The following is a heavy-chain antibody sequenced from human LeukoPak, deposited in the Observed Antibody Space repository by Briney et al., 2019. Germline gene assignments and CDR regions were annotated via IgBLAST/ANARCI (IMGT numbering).Heavy chain of an antibody. J-gene: IGHJ4*02. Sequence: ASVKVSCKVSGYTLTELSMHWVRQAPGKGLEWMGGFDPEDGETIYAQKFQGRVTMTEDTSTDTAYMELSSLRSEDTAVYYCATDRQQWPYFDYWGQGTLVTVSS. CDR3: ATDRQQWPYFDY. CDR1: GYTLTELS. CDR2: FDPEDGET. D-gene: IGHD6-19*01. V-gene: IGHV1-24*01.